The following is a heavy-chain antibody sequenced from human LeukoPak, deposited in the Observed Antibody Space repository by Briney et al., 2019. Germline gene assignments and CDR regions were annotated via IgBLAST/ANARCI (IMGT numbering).Heavy chain of an antibody. CDR3: ARLSYYYGSGKAYCFDY. V-gene: IGHV4-34*01. CDR2: INHSGST. J-gene: IGHJ4*02. CDR1: GGSSSGYY. Sequence: SKTLSLTCAVYGGSSSGYYWSWIRQPPGKGLEWIGEINHSGSTNYNPSLKSRVTISVDTSKNQFSLKLSSVTAADTAVYYCARLSYYYGSGKAYCFDYWGQGTLVTVSS. D-gene: IGHD3-10*01.